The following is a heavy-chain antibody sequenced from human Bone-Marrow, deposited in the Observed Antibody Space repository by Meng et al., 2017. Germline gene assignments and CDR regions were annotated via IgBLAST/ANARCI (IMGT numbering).Heavy chain of an antibody. V-gene: IGHV1-69*05. CDR1: GGTFSSYA. D-gene: IGHD5-18*01. J-gene: IGHJ4*02. Sequence: SVKVSCKASGGTFSSYAISWVRQAPGQGLEWMGGIIPIFGTANYAQKFQGRVTITTDESTSTAYMELSSLRSEDTAVYYCARADTAMVNLDYWGQGTLGTVSS. CDR3: ARADTAMVNLDY. CDR2: IIPIFGTA.